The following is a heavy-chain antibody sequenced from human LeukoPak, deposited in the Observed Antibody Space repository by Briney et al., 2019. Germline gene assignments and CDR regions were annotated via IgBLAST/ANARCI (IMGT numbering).Heavy chain of an antibody. J-gene: IGHJ4*02. CDR1: GYTFTGYY. Sequence: ASVKVSYKASGYTFTGYYMHWVRQAPGQGLEWMGWINPNSGGTNYAQKFQGRVTMTRDTSISTAYMELSRLRSDDTAVYYCARSGLWSRELDYWGQGTLVTVSS. D-gene: IGHD4/OR15-4a*01. CDR2: INPNSGGT. V-gene: IGHV1-2*02. CDR3: ARSGLWSRELDY.